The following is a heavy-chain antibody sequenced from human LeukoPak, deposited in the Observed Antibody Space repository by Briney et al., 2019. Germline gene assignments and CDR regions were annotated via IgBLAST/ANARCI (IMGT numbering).Heavy chain of an antibody. D-gene: IGHD7-27*01. J-gene: IGHJ4*02. CDR3: ARRLPTAWGADY. Sequence: GGSLRLSCAASGFTVSSNYMSWVRQAPGKGLEWVSVIYSGGSTYYADSVKGRFTISRDNSKNTLYLQMNSLRAEDTAVYCCARRLPTAWGADYWGQGTLVTVSS. V-gene: IGHV3-53*01. CDR1: GFTVSSNY. CDR2: IYSGGST.